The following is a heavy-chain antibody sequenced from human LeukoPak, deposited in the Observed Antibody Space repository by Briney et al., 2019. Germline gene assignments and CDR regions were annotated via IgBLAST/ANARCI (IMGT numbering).Heavy chain of an antibody. CDR3: ARIVGVTGKYGMDV. Sequence: GGSLRLSCAASGFAFSSYSMNWVRQAPEKGLEWVAAISSSSTYIYYAESMKGRFTISRDNAKNSLYLQMSSLRAEDTAVYRCARIVGVTGKYGMDVWGQGTTVTVSS. V-gene: IGHV3-21*01. CDR2: ISSSSTYI. D-gene: IGHD1-26*01. CDR1: GFAFSSYS. J-gene: IGHJ6*02.